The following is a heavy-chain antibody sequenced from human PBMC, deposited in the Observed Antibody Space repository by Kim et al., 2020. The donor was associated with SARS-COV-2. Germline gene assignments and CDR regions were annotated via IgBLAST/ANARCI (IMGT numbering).Heavy chain of an antibody. CDR2: VNIDGSTT. J-gene: IGHJ6*01. V-gene: IGHV3-74*01. CDR3: ARGGGGAGPMGVDF. D-gene: IGHD3-16*01. CDR1: GFTLSSYW. Sequence: GGSLRLSCSASGFTLSSYWMHWGRQVPGKGLVWVSRVNIDGSTTTYADSVKGRFTISRDNAKNTVYLQMNSLTAEDTAVYYCARGGGGAGPMGVDFWG.